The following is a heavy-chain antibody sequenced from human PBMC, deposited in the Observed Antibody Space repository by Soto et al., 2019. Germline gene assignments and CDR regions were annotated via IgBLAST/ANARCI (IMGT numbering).Heavy chain of an antibody. J-gene: IGHJ4*02. CDR3: ARDLSH. V-gene: IGHV3-48*02. CDR1: GFPFSTYA. Sequence: DVHLVESGGGLVQPGGSLRLSCAVSGFPFSTYAMHWVRQAPGKGLEWISDINSDSTTTFHADSVKGRFTVSRDNAKNSLYLQMSSLRHEDTAVYYCARDLSHWGQGTLVTVSS. CDR2: INSDSTTT.